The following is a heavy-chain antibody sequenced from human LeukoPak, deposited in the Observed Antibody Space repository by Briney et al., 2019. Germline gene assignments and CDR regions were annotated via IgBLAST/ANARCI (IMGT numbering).Heavy chain of an antibody. J-gene: IGHJ5*02. CDR1: GGSLSGYY. D-gene: IGHD6-19*01. CDR3: ARSVSIIGKQWLVRRPWFDP. Sequence: SETLSLTCAVYGGSLSGYYWSWIRQPPGKGLEWIGEINHSGSTNYNPSLKSRVTISVDTSKNQFSLKLSSVTAADTAVYYCARSVSIIGKQWLVRRPWFDPWGQGTLVTVSS. CDR2: INHSGST. V-gene: IGHV4-34*01.